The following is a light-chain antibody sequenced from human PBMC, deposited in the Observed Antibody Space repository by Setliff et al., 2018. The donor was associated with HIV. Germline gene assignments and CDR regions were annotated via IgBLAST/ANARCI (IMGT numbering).Light chain of an antibody. J-gene: IGLJ1*01. CDR2: EVT. CDR1: SSDVGNYNL. V-gene: IGLV2-23*02. CDR3: CSYASYSTYV. Sequence: SALTQPASVSGSPGQSITISCTGTSSDVGNYNLVSWYQQHPGKAPKIMIYEVTKRPSGVSDRFSGSKSGDTASLTISWLQADDEADYYCCSYASYSTYVFGSGTKVTVL.